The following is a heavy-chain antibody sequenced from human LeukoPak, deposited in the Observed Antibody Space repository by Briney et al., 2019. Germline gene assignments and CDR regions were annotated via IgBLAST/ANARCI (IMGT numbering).Heavy chain of an antibody. CDR3: AKRHEKFKAVAGYYFDY. V-gene: IGHV1-18*01. CDR1: GYTFTSYG. D-gene: IGHD6-19*01. CDR2: ISAYNGNT. J-gene: IGHJ4*02. Sequence: ASVKVSCKASGYTFTSYGISWVRQAPGQGLEWMGWISAYNGNTNYAQKLQGRVTMTTDTSTSTAYMELRSLRSDDTAVYYCAKRHEKFKAVAGYYFDYWGQGTLVTVSS.